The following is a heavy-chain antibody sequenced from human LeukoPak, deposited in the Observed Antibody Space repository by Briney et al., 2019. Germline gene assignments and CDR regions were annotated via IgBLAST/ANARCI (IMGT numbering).Heavy chain of an antibody. D-gene: IGHD2-2*01. CDR1: GGSISSSSYS. V-gene: IGHV4-39*01. Sequence: SETLSLTCTVSGGSISSSSYSWGWIRQPPGKGLEWIGSIYYSGSTYYNPSLKSRVTISVDTSKNQFSLKLSSVTAADTAVYYCARQGSPPKVVPAAGVYNWFDPWGQGTLVTVSS. J-gene: IGHJ5*02. CDR2: IYYSGST. CDR3: ARQGSPPKVVPAAGVYNWFDP.